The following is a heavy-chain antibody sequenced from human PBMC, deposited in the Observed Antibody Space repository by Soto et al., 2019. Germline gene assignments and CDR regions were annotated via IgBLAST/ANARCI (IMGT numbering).Heavy chain of an antibody. Sequence: ASVKVSCKASGGTFSSYAISWVRQAPGQGLEWMGGIIPIFGPANYAQKFQGRVTITADESTSTAYMELSSLRSEDTAVYYCAGGFGYDSSGYYPFGYWGQGTLVTVSS. V-gene: IGHV1-69*13. CDR2: IIPIFGPA. CDR3: AGGFGYDSSGYYPFGY. D-gene: IGHD3-22*01. CDR1: GGTFSSYA. J-gene: IGHJ4*02.